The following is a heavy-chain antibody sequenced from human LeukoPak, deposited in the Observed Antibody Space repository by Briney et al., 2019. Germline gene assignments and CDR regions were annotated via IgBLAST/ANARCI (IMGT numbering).Heavy chain of an antibody. V-gene: IGHV3-48*01. CDR2: IGSSSSTI. J-gene: IGHJ3*02. CDR3: ARTDNSGYSGYDAFDI. D-gene: IGHD5-12*01. Sequence: PGGSLRLSCAASGFTFSSYSMNWVRQAPGKGLEWVSYIGSSSSTIYYADSVKGRFTNSRDNAKNSLYLQINSLRAEDTAVYYCARTDNSGYSGYDAFDIWGQGTMVTVSS. CDR1: GFTFSSYS.